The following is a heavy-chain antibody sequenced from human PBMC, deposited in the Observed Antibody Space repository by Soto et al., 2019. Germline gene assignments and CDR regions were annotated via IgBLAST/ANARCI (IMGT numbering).Heavy chain of an antibody. J-gene: IGHJ4*02. CDR1: GFTFTGHY. Sequence: SVKVSCKASGFTFTGHYIHWVRQANGQGPEWMGWINAHSGDSIYAQKFQGRVTMTRDTSVSTAYMELRWLRYDDTAVYFCAGSTVLVTGSAPFDFRGQGALVTVSS. V-gene: IGHV1-2*02. CDR3: AGSTVLVTGSAPFDF. CDR2: INAHSGDS. D-gene: IGHD2-21*02.